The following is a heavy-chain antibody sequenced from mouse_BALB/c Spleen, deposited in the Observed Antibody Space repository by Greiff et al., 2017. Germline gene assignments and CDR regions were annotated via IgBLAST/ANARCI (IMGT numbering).Heavy chain of an antibody. CDR3: ARGRDYYGSSPAWFAY. V-gene: IGHV5-6-5*01. CDR1: GFTFSSYA. D-gene: IGHD1-1*01. J-gene: IGHJ3*01. CDR2: ISSGGST. Sequence: EVQLVESGGGLVKPGGSLKLSCAASGFTFSSYAMSWVRQTPEKRLEWVASISSGGSTYYPDSVKGRFTISRDNARNILYLQMSSLRSEDMAMYYCARGRDYYGSSPAWFAYWGQGTLVTVSA.